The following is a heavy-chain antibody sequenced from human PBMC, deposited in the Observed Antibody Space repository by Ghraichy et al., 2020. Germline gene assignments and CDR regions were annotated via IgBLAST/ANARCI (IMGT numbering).Heavy chain of an antibody. Sequence: ASVKVSYKTSAYTFANYAIHWLRQAPGQRLEWMGWINAGKGTTKYSQRLQGRVTITSDTSASTVYMELSSLRSEDTAVYYCAKDSGTSFFDYWGQGTLVTVSS. CDR1: AYTFANYA. J-gene: IGHJ4*02. V-gene: IGHV1-3*01. D-gene: IGHD1-26*01. CDR2: INAGKGTT. CDR3: AKDSGTSFFDY.